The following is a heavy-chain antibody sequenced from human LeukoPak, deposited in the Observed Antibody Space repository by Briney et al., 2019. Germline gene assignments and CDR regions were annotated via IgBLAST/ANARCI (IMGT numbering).Heavy chain of an antibody. CDR2: FDPEDGET. CDR1: GYTLTELS. Sequence: GASVKASCKVSGYTLTELSMHWVRQAPGKGLEWMGGFDPEDGETIYAQKFQGRVTMTEDTSTDTAYMELSSLRSEDTAVYYCATGATYCTNGVCYTYNWFDPWGQGTLVTVSS. CDR3: ATGATYCTNGVCYTYNWFDP. J-gene: IGHJ5*02. V-gene: IGHV1-24*01. D-gene: IGHD2-8*01.